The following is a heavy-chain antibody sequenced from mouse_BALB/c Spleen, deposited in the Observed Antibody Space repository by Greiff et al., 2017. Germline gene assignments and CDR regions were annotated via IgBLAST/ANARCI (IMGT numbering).Heavy chain of an antibody. CDR2: INPYNDGT. J-gene: IGHJ3*01. CDR3: ARGHNYYGSSFAY. Sequence: LVESGPELVKPGASVKMSCKASGYTFTSYVMHWVKQKPGQSLEWIGYINPYNDGTKYNEKFKGKATLTSDKSSSTAYMELSSLTSEDSAVYYCARGHNYYGSSFAYWGQGTLVTVSA. V-gene: IGHV1-14*01. D-gene: IGHD1-1*01. CDR1: GYTFTSYV.